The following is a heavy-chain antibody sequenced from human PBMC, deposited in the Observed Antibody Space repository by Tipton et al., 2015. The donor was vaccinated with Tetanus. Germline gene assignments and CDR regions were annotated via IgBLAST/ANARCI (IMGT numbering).Heavy chain of an antibody. Sequence: SLRLSCIASGFPFSSHYMHWVRQVPGKGLVWVARLNGEGRITTYAYSVKGRFTITRDNAKNTLHLQMSRLRAEDAGIYYCVRSSLLKYGLDGWGQGTTFTVSS. CDR1: GFPFSSHY. D-gene: IGHD2-8*01. CDR2: LNGEGRIT. J-gene: IGHJ6*02. V-gene: IGHV3-74*03. CDR3: VRSSLLKYGLDG.